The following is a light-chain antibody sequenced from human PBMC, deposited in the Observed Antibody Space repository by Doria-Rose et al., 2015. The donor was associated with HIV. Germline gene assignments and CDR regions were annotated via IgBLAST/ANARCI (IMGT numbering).Light chain of an antibody. CDR1: QSISSY. CDR2: SSS. J-gene: IGKJ1*01. CDR3: QQSNSAPWA. V-gene: IGKV1-39*01. Sequence: DIRVTQSPSSLSASVGDRVTITCRASQSISSYLNWYHQKPGRAPKLLIYSSSSLQSGVPSRFSGSGSGTHFTLTISSLRPEDFATYYCQQSNSAPWAFGQGTKVEIK.